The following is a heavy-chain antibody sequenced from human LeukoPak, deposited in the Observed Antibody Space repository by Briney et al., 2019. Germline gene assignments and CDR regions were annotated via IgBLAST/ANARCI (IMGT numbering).Heavy chain of an antibody. CDR3: ARGGDPLVYYYGMDV. CDR1: GGSISGYY. Sequence: SETLSLTCTVSGGSISGYYWSWIRQPPGKGLEWIGYIYYSGSTNYNPSLKSRVTISVDTSKNQFSLRLSSVTAADTAVYYCARGGDPLVYYYGMDVWGQGTTVTVSS. V-gene: IGHV4-59*01. D-gene: IGHD3-9*01. CDR2: IYYSGST. J-gene: IGHJ6*02.